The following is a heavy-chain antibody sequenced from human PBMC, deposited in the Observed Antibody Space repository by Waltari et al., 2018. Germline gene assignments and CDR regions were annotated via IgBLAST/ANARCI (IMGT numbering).Heavy chain of an antibody. D-gene: IGHD4-17*01. Sequence: EVQLVESGGGLLHRGGSLRLSCSGPGFDVSSSYMNWVRQAPGKGLEWVSGIHSGGNTYYADSVKGRFTISRDNSKNTLYLQMNSLRAEDTAVYYCAKDRSYGHSLANWGQGTLVTVSS. CDR1: GFDVSSSY. CDR3: AKDRSYGHSLAN. CDR2: IHSGGNT. J-gene: IGHJ4*02. V-gene: IGHV3-53*01.